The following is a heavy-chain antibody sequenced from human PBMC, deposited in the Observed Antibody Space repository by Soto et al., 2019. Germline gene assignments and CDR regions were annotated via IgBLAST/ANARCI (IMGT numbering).Heavy chain of an antibody. CDR2: ITGDGSHI. V-gene: IGHV3-30*18. J-gene: IGHJ5*02. Sequence: QVQLVESGGGVVQAGASLRLSCVASGFTFSNFGLQWVRQAPGKGLEWVAIITGDGSHIYYADSVKGRFTISRDNSKSTVYLQMTSLTVEDTDLYYCAKGWFDPWGQGTLVTVSA. CDR3: AKGWFDP. CDR1: GFTFSNFG.